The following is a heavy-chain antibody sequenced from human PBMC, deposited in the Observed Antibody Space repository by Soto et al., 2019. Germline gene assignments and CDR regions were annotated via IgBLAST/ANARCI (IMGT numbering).Heavy chain of an antibody. V-gene: IGHV3-74*01. D-gene: IGHD5-12*01. J-gene: IGHJ6*02. Sequence: PGGSLRLSCAASGFTFSSYWMHWVRQAPGRGLVWVSRINSDGSSTSYADSVKGRFTISRDNAKNTLYLQMNSLRAEDTAVYYCARDIVATYYYYYGMDVWGQGTTVTVSS. CDR3: ARDIVATYYYYYGMDV. CDR1: GFTFSSYW. CDR2: INSDGSST.